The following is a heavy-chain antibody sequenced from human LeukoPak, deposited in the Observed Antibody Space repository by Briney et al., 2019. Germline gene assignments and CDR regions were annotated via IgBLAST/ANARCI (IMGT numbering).Heavy chain of an antibody. V-gene: IGHV1-46*01. CDR2: IYPRDGST. J-gene: IGHJ4*02. CDR1: GYTFTSNY. D-gene: IGHD6-19*01. CDR3: AAVPIAVAGTFDY. Sequence: ASVKVSCKASGYTFTSNYIHWVRQAPGQGLEWMGVIYPRDGSTSYAQKFQGRVTVTRDMSTSTAYMELSSLRSEDTAVYYCAAVPIAVAGTFDYWGQGTLVTVSS.